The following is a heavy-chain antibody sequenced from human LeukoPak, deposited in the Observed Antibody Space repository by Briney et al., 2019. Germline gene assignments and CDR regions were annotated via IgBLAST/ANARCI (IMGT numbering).Heavy chain of an antibody. Sequence: GGSLRLSCAASGFTFSSYGMHWVRQAPGKGLEWVAVISYDGSNKYYADSVKGRFTISRDNSKNTLYLQMNSLRAEDTAVYYCAKHPSSGWYYFDYWGQGTLVTVSS. CDR1: GFTFSSYG. J-gene: IGHJ4*02. CDR2: ISYDGSNK. CDR3: AKHPSSGWYYFDY. D-gene: IGHD6-19*01. V-gene: IGHV3-30*18.